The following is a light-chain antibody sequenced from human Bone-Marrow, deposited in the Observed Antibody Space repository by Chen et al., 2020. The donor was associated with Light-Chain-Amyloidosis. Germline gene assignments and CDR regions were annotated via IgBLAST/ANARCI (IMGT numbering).Light chain of an antibody. CDR3: QSADSSGTYEVI. Sequence: SYELTQPPSVSVSPGQTARITCSGDDLPTKYAYWYQQKPGQAPVLVIHRDTERPSGISERFSGSRSGTTATLTISGVQAEEEADYHCQSADSSGTYEVIFGGGTKLPVL. CDR2: RDT. J-gene: IGLJ2*01. V-gene: IGLV3-25*02. CDR1: DLPTKY.